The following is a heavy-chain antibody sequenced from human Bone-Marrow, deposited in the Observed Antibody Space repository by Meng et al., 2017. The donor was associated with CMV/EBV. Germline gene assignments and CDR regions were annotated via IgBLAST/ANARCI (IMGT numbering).Heavy chain of an antibody. CDR1: GGSFSGYY. V-gene: IGHV4-34*01. D-gene: IGHD2-2*02. J-gene: IGHJ6*02. CDR3: ARGREYCSSTSCYKGTYYYYYYGMDV. Sequence: SETLSLTCAVYGGSFSGYYWSWIRQPPGKGLEWIGEINHSGSTNYNPSLKSRVTISVDTSKNQFSLKLSSVTAADTAVYYCARGREYCSSTSCYKGTYYYYYYGMDVWGQGTTVTVSS. CDR2: INHSGST.